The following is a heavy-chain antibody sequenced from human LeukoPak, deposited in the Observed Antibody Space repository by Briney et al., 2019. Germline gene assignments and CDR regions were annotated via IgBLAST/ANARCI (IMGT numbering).Heavy chain of an antibody. V-gene: IGHV3-7*03. D-gene: IGHD6-13*01. Sequence: PGGSLRLSCAASGFTFSQYWMSWVRQAPGKGLEWVANIKHDGSEKQDRSEKNYVDSVKGRFTISRDNAKNSLYLQMNSLRAEDTALYYCAKDIGSSSWSPFPDYYYYGMDVWGQGTTVTVSS. CDR1: GFTFSQYW. J-gene: IGHJ6*02. CDR2: IKHDGSEKQDRSEK. CDR3: AKDIGSSSWSPFPDYYYYGMDV.